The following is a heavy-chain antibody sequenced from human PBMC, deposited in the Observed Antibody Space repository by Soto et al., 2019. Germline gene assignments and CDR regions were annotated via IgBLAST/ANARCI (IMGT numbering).Heavy chain of an antibody. CDR2: INPNSGDT. J-gene: IGHJ4*02. Sequence: QVQLVQSGAEVKKPGASVKVSCKASGYTFTGYYMHWVRQAPGQGLEWMGWINPNSGDTNYAQKFQGWVTMTRDTSISTAYMELSRLQSDDTAVYYCATSRDATSGGLDYWGQGTLVTVSS. D-gene: IGHD2-15*01. CDR1: GYTFTGYY. V-gene: IGHV1-2*04. CDR3: ATSRDATSGGLDY.